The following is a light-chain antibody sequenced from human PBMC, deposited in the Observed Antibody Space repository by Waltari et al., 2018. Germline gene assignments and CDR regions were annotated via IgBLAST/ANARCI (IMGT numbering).Light chain of an antibody. J-gene: IGKJ1*01. CDR3: QQYYTTRT. Sequence: DIVITQSPDSPAVSLGERATSHCTSTQSFLYSSNNKNYLDCYQQKPGQPPKLLIYWASTRESGVPDRFSGSGSGTDFTLTISSLQAEDVAVYYCQQYYTTRTFGQGTKVEIK. CDR1: QSFLYSSNNKNY. CDR2: WAS. V-gene: IGKV4-1*01.